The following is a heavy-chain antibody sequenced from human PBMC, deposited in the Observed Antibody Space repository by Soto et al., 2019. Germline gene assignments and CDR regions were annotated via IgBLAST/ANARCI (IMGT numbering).Heavy chain of an antibody. V-gene: IGHV1-69*06. CDR3: ARTAPMDAGDKYYYDF. D-gene: IGHD3-16*01. Sequence: QVQLVQSGAEVKKTGSSVKVSCKTSGGTFSTFGISWVRQAPGQGLEWMGGIIPFFGTAEYSQKFEDRITITADKSTNTVYMALRRLTSEDTAIYYCARTAPMDAGDKYYYDFWGQGALVTVSS. CDR1: GGTFSTFG. CDR2: IIPFFGTA. J-gene: IGHJ4*02.